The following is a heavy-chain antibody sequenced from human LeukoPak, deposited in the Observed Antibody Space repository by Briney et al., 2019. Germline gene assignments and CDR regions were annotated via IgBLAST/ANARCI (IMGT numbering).Heavy chain of an antibody. CDR2: INSDGSST. Sequence: GGSLRLSCAASGFTFSSYWMHWVRPAPGKGLVWVSRINSDGSSTSYADSVKGRFTISRDNAKNTLYLQMNSLRAEDTAVYYCARVRQGRYFDYWGQGTLVTVSS. CDR3: ARVRQGRYFDY. D-gene: IGHD3-10*01. V-gene: IGHV3-74*01. CDR1: GFTFSSYW. J-gene: IGHJ4*02.